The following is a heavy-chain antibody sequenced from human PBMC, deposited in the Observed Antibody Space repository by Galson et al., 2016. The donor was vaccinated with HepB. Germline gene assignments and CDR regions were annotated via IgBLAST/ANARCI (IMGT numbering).Heavy chain of an antibody. J-gene: IGHJ5*02. Sequence: SVKVSCKASGYTFTSYYIHWVRQAPGQGLEWLGIINPSAGTTRYSQKFQGGVTMTRDASTTTVFMELSSLTPDYTAVYYCARGGKVANRSRLTQRTDWFDPWGQGTLVTVSS. CDR2: INPSAGTT. V-gene: IGHV1-46*01. CDR1: GYTFTSYY. CDR3: ARGGKVANRSRLTQRTDWFDP. D-gene: IGHD5-12*01.